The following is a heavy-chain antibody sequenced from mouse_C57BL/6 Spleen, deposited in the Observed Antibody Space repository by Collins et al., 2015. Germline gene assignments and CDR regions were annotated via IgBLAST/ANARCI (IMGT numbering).Heavy chain of an antibody. CDR2: INPSNGGT. Sequence: QVQLQQPGTELVKPGASVNLSCKASSYTFTSYWMHWVKQRPGQGLEWIGNINPSNGGTNYNEKFKSKATLTVDKSSSTAYMQLSSLTSEDSAVYYCARERIYYYGSSYDYAMDYWGQGTSVTVSS. V-gene: IGHV1-53*01. J-gene: IGHJ4*01. CDR1: SYTFTSYW. D-gene: IGHD1-1*01. CDR3: ARERIYYYGSSYDYAMDY.